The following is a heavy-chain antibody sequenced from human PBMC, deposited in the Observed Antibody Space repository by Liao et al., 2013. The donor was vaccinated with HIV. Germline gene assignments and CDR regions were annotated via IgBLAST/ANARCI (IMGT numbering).Heavy chain of an antibody. V-gene: IGHV4-39*07. Sequence: QLQLQESGPGLVKPSETLSLTCTVSGGSISSSSYYWGWIRQPPGKGLEWIGSIYYSGSTYYNPSLKSRVTISVDTSKNQFSLKLSSVTAADTAVYYCARDPRAAGGDYWGQGTLVTVSS. CDR1: GGSISSSSYY. CDR2: IYYSGST. J-gene: IGHJ4*02. CDR3: ARDPRAAGGDY. D-gene: IGHD6-13*01.